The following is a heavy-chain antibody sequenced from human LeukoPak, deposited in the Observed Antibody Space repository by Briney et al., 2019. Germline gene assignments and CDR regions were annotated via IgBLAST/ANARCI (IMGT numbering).Heavy chain of an antibody. Sequence: GGSLRLSCAASGFTFSSYAMSWVRQAPGKGLEWVAVIWSDGSNKYYGDSVKGRFIIYRDDSQNTVYLQMNSLRAEDTAVYYCAKDAQRGFDYSNSLEYWGQGSLVTVSS. J-gene: IGHJ4*02. D-gene: IGHD4-11*01. CDR2: IWSDGSNK. CDR3: AKDAQRGFDYSNSLEY. V-gene: IGHV3-33*06. CDR1: GFTFSSYA.